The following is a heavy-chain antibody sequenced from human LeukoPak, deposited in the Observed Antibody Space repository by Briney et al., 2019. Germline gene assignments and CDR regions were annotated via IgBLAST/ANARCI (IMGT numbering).Heavy chain of an antibody. CDR1: EFIFSDYG. V-gene: IGHV3-7*03. CDR2: IKQGGREE. Sequence: GGSLRLSCVASEFIFSDYGMSWVRQAPGKGLEWVANIKQGGREEHYVGSVKGRFAISRDDAKSTLSLQMDSLSGDDTAVYYCARDNGGWFDCWGRGTLVTVSS. D-gene: IGHD3-10*01. J-gene: IGHJ5*01. CDR3: ARDNGGWFDC.